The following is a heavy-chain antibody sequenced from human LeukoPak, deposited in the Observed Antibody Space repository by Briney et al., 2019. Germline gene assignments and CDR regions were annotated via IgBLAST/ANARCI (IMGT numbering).Heavy chain of an antibody. CDR1: GGTFSSYA. Sequence: ASVKVSCKASGGTFSSYAISWVRQAPGQGLEWMGGIIPIFGTANYAQKLQGRVTITTDESTSTPYMELSSLRYEDTAVYYCARLGRDCSSTSCFNEDYWGQGTLVTVSS. V-gene: IGHV1-69*05. CDR3: ARLGRDCSSTSCFNEDY. J-gene: IGHJ4*02. CDR2: IIPIFGTA. D-gene: IGHD2-2*01.